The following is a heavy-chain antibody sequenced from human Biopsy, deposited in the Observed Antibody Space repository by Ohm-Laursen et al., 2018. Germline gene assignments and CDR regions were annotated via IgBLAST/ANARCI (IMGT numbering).Heavy chain of an antibody. Sequence: ASVKVSCKASGYTFTNYNVNWVRQATGQGLEWMGWMNPNSGNTGYAQKFQGRVTMTRNTSISTAYMELSSLTSVDTAVYYCARDFNYDGGGSFNFDYWGQEPWSPSLQ. J-gene: IGHJ4*01. D-gene: IGHD3-22*01. CDR3: ARDFNYDGGGSFNFDY. CDR1: GYTFTNYN. CDR2: MNPNSGNT. V-gene: IGHV1-8*01.